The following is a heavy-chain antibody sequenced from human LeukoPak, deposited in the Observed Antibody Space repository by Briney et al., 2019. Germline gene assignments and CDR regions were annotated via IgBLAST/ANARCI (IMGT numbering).Heavy chain of an antibody. D-gene: IGHD3-10*01. CDR1: GYTFTSYY. CDR3: AREIGDYGSGSYYNRGSYYYYYMDV. V-gene: IGHV1-46*01. Sequence: ASVKVSCKASGYTFTSYYMHWVRQAPGQGLEWMGIINPSGGSTSYAQKFQGRVTMTRDTSTGTVYMELSSLRSEDTAVYYCAREIGDYGSGSYYNRGSYYYYYMDVWGKGTTVTISS. CDR2: INPSGGST. J-gene: IGHJ6*03.